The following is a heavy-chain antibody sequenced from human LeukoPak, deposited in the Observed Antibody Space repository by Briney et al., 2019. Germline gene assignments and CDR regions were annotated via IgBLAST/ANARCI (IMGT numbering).Heavy chain of an antibody. CDR3: ARDLLDYYDSSGYYDYFDY. Sequence: ASETLSLTCTVSGGSISSGGYYWSWIRQHPGKGLEWIGYIYYSGSTYYNPSLKSRVTISVDTSKNQFSLKLSSVTAADTAVYYCARDLLDYYDSSGYYDYFDYWGQGTLSPSPQ. J-gene: IGHJ4*02. CDR1: GGSISSGGYY. D-gene: IGHD3-22*01. V-gene: IGHV4-31*03. CDR2: IYYSGST.